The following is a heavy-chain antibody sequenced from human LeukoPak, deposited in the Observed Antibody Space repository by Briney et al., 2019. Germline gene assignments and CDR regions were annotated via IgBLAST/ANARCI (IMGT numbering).Heavy chain of an antibody. D-gene: IGHD5-24*01. J-gene: IGHJ6*03. CDR3: ATVEMDTSWPHYYYMDV. Sequence: PGGSLRLSCAACGFTFCSFSMNWVRQAPGKGLEWVSSISSSSSYIYYADSVKGRFTISRDNAKNSLYLQMNSLRAEDTAVYYCATVEMDTSWPHYYYMDVWGKGTTVTVSS. CDR2: ISSSSSYI. V-gene: IGHV3-21*01. CDR1: GFTFCSFS.